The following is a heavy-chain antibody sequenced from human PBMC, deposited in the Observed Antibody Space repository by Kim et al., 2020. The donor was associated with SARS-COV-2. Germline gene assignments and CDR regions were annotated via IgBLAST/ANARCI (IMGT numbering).Heavy chain of an antibody. CDR3: AREGGSYYAPFDY. J-gene: IGHJ4*02. V-gene: IGHV1-69*13. Sequence: SVMVSCKASGGTFSSYAISWVRQAPGQGLEWMGGIIPIFGTANYAQKFQGRVTITADESTSTAYMELSSLRSEDTAVYYCAREGGSYYAPFDYWGQGTLVTVSS. CDR1: GGTFSSYA. D-gene: IGHD1-26*01. CDR2: IIPIFGTA.